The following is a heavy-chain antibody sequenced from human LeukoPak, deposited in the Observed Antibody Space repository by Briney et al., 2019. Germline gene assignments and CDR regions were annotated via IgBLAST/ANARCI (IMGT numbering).Heavy chain of an antibody. CDR3: ARTVYRGYSYGPIDY. Sequence: PGGSLRLSCAASGFTFSDYYMSWIRQAPGKELEWVSYISSSSSYTNYADSVKGRFTISRDNAKNSLYLQMNSLRAEDTAVYYCARTVYRGYSYGPIDYWGQGTLVTVSS. D-gene: IGHD5-18*01. J-gene: IGHJ4*02. V-gene: IGHV3-11*06. CDR2: ISSSSSYT. CDR1: GFTFSDYY.